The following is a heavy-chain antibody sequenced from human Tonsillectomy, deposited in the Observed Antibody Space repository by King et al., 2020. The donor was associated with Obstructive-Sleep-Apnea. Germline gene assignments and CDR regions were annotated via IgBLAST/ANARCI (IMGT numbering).Heavy chain of an antibody. CDR2: ISAYNGNT. V-gene: IGHV1-18*04. D-gene: IGHD5-12*01. CDR3: ARDRLRLRGSGDAFDI. J-gene: IGHJ3*02. Sequence: VQLVESGAEVKKPGASVKVSCKASGYTFTSYGISWVRQAPGQGLEWMGWISAYNGNTNYAQKLQGRVTMTTDTSTSTAYMALRSLRSDDTAVYYCARDRLRLRGSGDAFDIWGQGTMVTVSS. CDR1: GYTFTSYG.